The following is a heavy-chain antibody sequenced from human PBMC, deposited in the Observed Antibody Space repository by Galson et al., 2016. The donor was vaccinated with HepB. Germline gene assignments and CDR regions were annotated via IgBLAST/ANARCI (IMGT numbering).Heavy chain of an antibody. CDR3: ARDSATADSPRFDY. V-gene: IGHV3-23*01. Sequence: SLRLSCAASGFTFSRYAMGWVRQAPGKGLEWISIIKNSGDTTYYADSVKGRFTISRDNSRNTLYLQMDSLRVEDTAVYYCARDSATADSPRFDYWGQGTLVTVSS. D-gene: IGHD6-13*01. CDR1: GFTFSRYA. CDR2: IKNSGDTT. J-gene: IGHJ4*02.